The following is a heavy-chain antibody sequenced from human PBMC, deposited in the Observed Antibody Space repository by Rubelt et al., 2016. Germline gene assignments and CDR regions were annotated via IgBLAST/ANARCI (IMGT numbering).Heavy chain of an antibody. CDR1: GFTFRTYG. Sequence: GGGVVQPGRSLRLSCAASGFTFRTYGMHWVRQAPGKGLDWVAVVSYDGSNKFYVDSVKGRFTISRGNSMHTLYLQMNSLRAEDTAVYYCARQMSDLWLFDSWGQGTLVTVSS. CDR2: VSYDGSNK. D-gene: IGHD3-10*01. V-gene: IGHV3-30*19. J-gene: IGHJ4*02. CDR3: ARQMSDLWLFDS.